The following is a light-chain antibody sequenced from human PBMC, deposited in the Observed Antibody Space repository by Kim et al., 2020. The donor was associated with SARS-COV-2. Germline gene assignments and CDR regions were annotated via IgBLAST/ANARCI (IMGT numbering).Light chain of an antibody. CDR3: QQSYGTPYT. V-gene: IGKV1-39*01. J-gene: IGKJ2*01. CDR2: TAS. CDR1: QSITIY. Sequence: IQMTQSPSSLSASVGDRVTITCRASQSITIYLNWYQQKPGKAPKFLIYTASNLQTGVPSRFSGSGSGTDFTLTISSLQPEDFATYYCQQSYGTPYTFGQGTKLEI.